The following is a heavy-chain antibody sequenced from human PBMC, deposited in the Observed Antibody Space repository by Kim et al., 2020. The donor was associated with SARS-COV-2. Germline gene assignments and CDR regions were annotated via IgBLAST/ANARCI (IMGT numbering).Heavy chain of an antibody. CDR1: GFTFNSAW. D-gene: IGHD3-10*01. CDR2: IKSKTDGGTT. Sequence: GGSLRLSCAASGFTFNSAWMSWVRQAPGKGLEWVGRIKSKTDGGTTDYAAPVNGRFTISRHDSKNTVYLQMNSLKTEDTGVYSCTTTYYYASGLDYWGQG. CDR3: TTTYYYASGLDY. J-gene: IGHJ4*02. V-gene: IGHV3-15*01.